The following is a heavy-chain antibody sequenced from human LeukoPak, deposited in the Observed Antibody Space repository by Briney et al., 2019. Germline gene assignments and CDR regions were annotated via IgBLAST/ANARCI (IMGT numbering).Heavy chain of an antibody. Sequence: ASVKVSCKASGYTFTGYYMHWVRQAPGQGLAWMGWINPNSGGTNYAQKFQGRVTMTRDTSISTAYMELSRLRSDDTAVYYCARGSDERLWIQLCDYWGQGTLVTVSS. CDR3: ARGSDERLWIQLCDY. CDR1: GYTFTGYY. J-gene: IGHJ4*02. D-gene: IGHD5-18*01. V-gene: IGHV1-2*02. CDR2: INPNSGGT.